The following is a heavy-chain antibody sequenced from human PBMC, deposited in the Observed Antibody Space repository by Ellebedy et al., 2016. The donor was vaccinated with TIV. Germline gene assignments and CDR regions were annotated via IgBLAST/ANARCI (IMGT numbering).Heavy chain of an antibody. CDR1: GVSMSSGDYY. J-gene: IGHJ4*02. CDR3: ASHRGFNRGWSFDY. D-gene: IGHD6-19*01. V-gene: IGHV4-39*07. Sequence: MPSETLSLTCTVSGVSMSSGDYYWGWIRQPPGKGLEWIGSVHYSGNTYYNPSLQSRITISVDTSKNQFSLSLTSVASADTALYYCASHRGFNRGWSFDYWGLGTLVTVSS. CDR2: VHYSGNT.